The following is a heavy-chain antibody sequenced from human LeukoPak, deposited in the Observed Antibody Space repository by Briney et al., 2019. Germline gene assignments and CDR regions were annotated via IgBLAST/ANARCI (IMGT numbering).Heavy chain of an antibody. J-gene: IGHJ4*02. CDR3: TRDQEGSDY. CDR1: GFTFSSYS. CDR2: VTRSSSAK. Sequence: GGSLRLSCVASGFTFSSYSMNWVRQAPGKGLEWVSYVTRSSSAKFYADSVKGRFTISRDNAENLLYLQMNSLRAEDTAVYYCTRDQEGSDYWGQGTLVTVSS. V-gene: IGHV3-48*01.